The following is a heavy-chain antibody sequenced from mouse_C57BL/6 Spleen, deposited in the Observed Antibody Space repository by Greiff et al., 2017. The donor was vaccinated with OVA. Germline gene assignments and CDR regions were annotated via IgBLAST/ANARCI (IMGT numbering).Heavy chain of an antibody. J-gene: IGHJ2*01. Sequence: VQLKQSGPELVKPGASVKISCKASGYTFTDYYMNWVKQSHGKSLEWIGDINPNHGGTSYNQKFKGKATLTVDKSSSTAYMELRSLTSEDSAVYYCARESKLTGTYFDYWGQGTTLTVSS. CDR1: GYTFTDYY. CDR2: INPNHGGT. D-gene: IGHD4-1*01. V-gene: IGHV1-26*01. CDR3: ARESKLTGTYFDY.